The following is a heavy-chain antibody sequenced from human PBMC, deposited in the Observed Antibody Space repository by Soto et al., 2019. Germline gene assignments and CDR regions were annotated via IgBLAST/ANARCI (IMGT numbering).Heavy chain of an antibody. CDR1: GGSVSSNIYS. CDR3: ARGGYSGYDFHYGMDV. V-gene: IGHV4-39*07. D-gene: IGHD5-12*01. CDR2: VYSNDKT. Sequence: SETLSLTCTVSGGSVSSNIYSWGWVRQSPGKGLEWIATVYSNDKTYYNPSLLSRVTISIDTSKNQFSLKLSSVTAADTAVYYCARGGYSGYDFHYGMDVWGQGTTVTVSS. J-gene: IGHJ6*02.